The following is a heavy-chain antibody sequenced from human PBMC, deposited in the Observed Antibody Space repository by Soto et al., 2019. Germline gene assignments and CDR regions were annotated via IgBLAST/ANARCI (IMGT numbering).Heavy chain of an antibody. CDR1: GYTFADYG. V-gene: IGHV1-18*01. Sequence: QAQLVQSGAEVKKPGASVKVSCQAGGYTFADYGISWVRQAPGQGLEWVGWIGPYNGNTKYAQKLQDQVTMTTDTSTNTAYMELRSLRSDDTALYYCARCDCTVGSCYTSWHFDLWGRGTLLAVSS. CDR2: IGPYNGNT. D-gene: IGHD2-15*01. CDR3: ARCDCTVGSCYTSWHFDL. J-gene: IGHJ2*01.